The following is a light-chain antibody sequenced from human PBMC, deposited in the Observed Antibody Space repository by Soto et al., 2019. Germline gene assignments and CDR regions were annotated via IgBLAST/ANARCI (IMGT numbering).Light chain of an antibody. J-gene: IGKJ1*01. Sequence: DTQGTRSPSSRSACLGVSGTIACWASQSISTYVNWYQQKPGKAPNLLIYTASSLQSGVPARFSGSGSGTEFTLTISSLQSEDFAEYHCQQYNNWPQTFGQGTKVDIK. V-gene: IGKV1-39*01. CDR3: QQYNNWPQT. CDR2: TAS. CDR1: QSISTY.